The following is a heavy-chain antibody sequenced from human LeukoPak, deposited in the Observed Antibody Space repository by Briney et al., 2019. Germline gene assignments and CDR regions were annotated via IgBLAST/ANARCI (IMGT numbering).Heavy chain of an antibody. CDR1: GFIVTTNY. D-gene: IGHD3-10*01. CDR2: VFSVCNT. V-gene: IGHV3-53*01. CDR3: ARGPGKASFDY. J-gene: IGHJ4*02. Sequence: PGGSLRLSCASSGFIVTTNYMSWVRQAPGEGLEWVSVVFSVCNTYYADSVKGRFTISRDKSNNTLYLQTNSLRAEDTAVYYCARGPGKASFDYWGQGTLVTVSS.